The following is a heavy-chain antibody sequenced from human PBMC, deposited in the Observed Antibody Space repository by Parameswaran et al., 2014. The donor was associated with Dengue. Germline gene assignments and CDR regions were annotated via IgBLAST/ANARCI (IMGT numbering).Heavy chain of an antibody. D-gene: IGHD3-10*01. Sequence: VRQAPGKGLEWVSYISSSSSTIYYADSVKGRFTISRDNAKNSLYLQMNSLRDEDTAVYYCARDRSITMVRGVIKSYYYGMDVWGQGTTVTVSS. J-gene: IGHJ6*02. V-gene: IGHV3-48*02. CDR3: ARDRSITMVRGVIKSYYYGMDV. CDR2: ISSSSSTI.